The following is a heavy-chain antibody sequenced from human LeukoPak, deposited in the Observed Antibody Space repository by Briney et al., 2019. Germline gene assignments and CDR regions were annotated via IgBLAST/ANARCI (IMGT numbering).Heavy chain of an antibody. CDR2: ISNGNTE. CDR1: GFTFSGYG. D-gene: IGHD2-2*01. V-gene: IGHV3-48*02. J-gene: IGHJ4*01. Sequence: GGFLRLSCAASGFTFSGYGINWVRLAPGKGLEWVSVISNGNTEHYADSVKGRFTVSRDNARNSAYLQMNSLRDEDTAMYYCARDYGYCRGNNCYASFDYWGHGTLVTVSS. CDR3: ARDYGYCRGNNCYASFDY.